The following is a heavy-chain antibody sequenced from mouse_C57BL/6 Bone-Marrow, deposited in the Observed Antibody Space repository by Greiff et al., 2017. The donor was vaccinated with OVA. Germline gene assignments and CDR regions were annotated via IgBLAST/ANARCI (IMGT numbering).Heavy chain of an antibody. J-gene: IGHJ3*01. CDR3: TLPDYYGSSFAY. Sequence: EVQLQQSGAELVRPGASIKLSCTASGFNIKDDYMHWVKQRPEQGLEWIGWIDPENGDTEYASKFQGKATITADTSSNTAYLQLSSLTSEDTAVYYCTLPDYYGSSFAYWGQGTLVTGSA. CDR2: IDPENGDT. CDR1: GFNIKDDY. D-gene: IGHD1-1*01. V-gene: IGHV14-4*01.